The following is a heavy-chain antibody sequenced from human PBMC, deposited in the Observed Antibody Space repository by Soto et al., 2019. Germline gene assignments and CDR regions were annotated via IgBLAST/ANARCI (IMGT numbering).Heavy chain of an antibody. CDR2: IYYSGST. CDR3: SRGIYSGYDDDAFDF. Sequence: SETLSLTCTVSGGSISSGGYYWSWIRQHPGKGLEWIGYIYYSGSTYYNPSLKSRVTISVDTSKNQFSLKLSSVTAADTAVYYCSRGIYSGYDDDAFDFWGQGTMVTVSS. J-gene: IGHJ3*01. V-gene: IGHV4-31*03. D-gene: IGHD5-12*01. CDR1: GGSISSGGYY.